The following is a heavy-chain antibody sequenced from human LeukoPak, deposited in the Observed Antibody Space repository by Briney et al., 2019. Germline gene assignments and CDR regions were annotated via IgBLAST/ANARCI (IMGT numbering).Heavy chain of an antibody. D-gene: IGHD1-26*01. CDR3: VWELPRDDY. CDR1: GFTFSNAW. Sequence: GGSLRLSCAASGFTFSNAWMSWVRQAPGKGLEWVGRIKGKIDGGTTDYAAPVKGRFSISRDDSKNTLFLQMNSLKTEDTAVYYCVWELPRDDYWGQGTLVTVSS. CDR2: IKGKIDGGTT. J-gene: IGHJ4*02. V-gene: IGHV3-15*01.